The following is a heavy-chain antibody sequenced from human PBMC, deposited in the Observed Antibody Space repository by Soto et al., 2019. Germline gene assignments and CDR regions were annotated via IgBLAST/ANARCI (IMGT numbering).Heavy chain of an antibody. CDR1: GGSISSGGYY. V-gene: IGHV4-31*03. J-gene: IGHJ4*02. D-gene: IGHD3-3*01. Sequence: SETLSLTCTVSGGSISSGGYYWSWIRQHPGKGLEWIGYIYYSGSTYYNPSLKSRVTISVDTSKNQFSLKLSSVTAADTAVYYCARDGSGYYFFDYWGQGTLVTVSS. CDR3: ARDGSGYYFFDY. CDR2: IYYSGST.